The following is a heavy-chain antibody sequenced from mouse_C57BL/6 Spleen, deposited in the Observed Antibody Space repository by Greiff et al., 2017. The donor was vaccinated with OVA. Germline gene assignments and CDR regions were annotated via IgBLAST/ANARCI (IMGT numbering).Heavy chain of an antibody. CDR1: GYTFTDYN. Sequence: VQLQQSGPELVKPGASVKMSCKASGYTFTDYNMHWVKQSHGKSLEWIGYINPNNGGTSYNQKFKGKATLTVNKSSSTAYMARRSLTSDDSAVYYCARSRDYYAMDYWGQGTSVTVSS. CDR3: ARSRDYYAMDY. CDR2: INPNNGGT. V-gene: IGHV1-22*01. J-gene: IGHJ4*01.